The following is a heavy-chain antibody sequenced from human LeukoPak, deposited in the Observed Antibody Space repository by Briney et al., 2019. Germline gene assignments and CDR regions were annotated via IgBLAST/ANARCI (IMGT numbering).Heavy chain of an antibody. V-gene: IGHV1-8*03. CDR1: GYSFTSSD. Sequence: ASVKVSCKASGYSFTSSDINWVRQAPGQGLEWRGWMNPNNGNTEYAQKFQGRLTITSNTATFTAYMELSSLTAEDTAIYYCARGSGWSSNFYYYMDVWGKGTTVTVSS. CDR3: ARGSGWSSNFYYYMDV. J-gene: IGHJ6*03. CDR2: MNPNNGNT. D-gene: IGHD6-19*01.